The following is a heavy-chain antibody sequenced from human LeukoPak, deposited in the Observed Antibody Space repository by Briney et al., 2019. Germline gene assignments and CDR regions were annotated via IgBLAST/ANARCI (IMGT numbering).Heavy chain of an antibody. J-gene: IGHJ5*02. CDR3: ARDRKLTAIPGWFDP. V-gene: IGHV1-18*01. CDR2: ISTYNGNT. Sequence: ASAKVSCKASGFTFTTYGISWVRQAPGQGLEWMGWISTYNGNTNYAQKFQGRVTMTTDTSTNTAYMELRSLRSDDTAVYYCARDRKLTAIPGWFDPWGQGTLVTVSS. D-gene: IGHD2-21*02. CDR1: GFTFTTYG.